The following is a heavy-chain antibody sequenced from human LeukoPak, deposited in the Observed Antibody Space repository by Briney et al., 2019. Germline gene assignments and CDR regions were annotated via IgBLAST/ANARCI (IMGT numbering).Heavy chain of an antibody. J-gene: IGHJ4*02. CDR3: ARLLVVPSQPVGMYYFDY. CDR2: IYYSGST. D-gene: IGHD2-15*01. V-gene: IGHV4-59*01. CDR1: GGSISSYY. Sequence: SETLSLTCTVSGGSISSYYWSWIRQPPGKGLEWIGYIYYSGSTNYNPSLKSRVTISVDTSKNQFSLKLSSVTAADTAVYYCARLLVVPSQPVGMYYFDYWGRGTLVTVSS.